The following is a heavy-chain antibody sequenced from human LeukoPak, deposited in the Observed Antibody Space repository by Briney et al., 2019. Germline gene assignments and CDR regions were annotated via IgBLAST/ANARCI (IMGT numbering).Heavy chain of an antibody. D-gene: IGHD1-26*01. J-gene: IGHJ4*02. CDR2: IIPIFGTA. Sequence: ASVKVSCKASGGTFSSYAISWVRQAPGQGLEWMGGIIPIFGTANYAQKFQGRVTITADESTSTAYMELSSLRSEDTAVYYCARSFVSYSGSYYFDYWGQGTLVTVSS. CDR3: ARSFVSYSGSYYFDY. CDR1: GGTFSSYA. V-gene: IGHV1-69*13.